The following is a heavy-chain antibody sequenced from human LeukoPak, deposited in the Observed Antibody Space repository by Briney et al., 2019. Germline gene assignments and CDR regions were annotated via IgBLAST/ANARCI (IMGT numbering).Heavy chain of an antibody. V-gene: IGHV1-2*02. CDR2: IDPKTGNT. D-gene: IGHD3-22*01. CDR3: ASEAFCASGNCYLQRVAS. J-gene: IGHJ4*02. CDR1: VYTFNAYY. Sequence: ASVKVSSKPSVYTFNAYYMHWVRQAPGQGREWVGWIDPKTGNTRYAQKFQGRVTITRDTPIGTVYMELSSLKSDDTAVYYCASEAFCASGNCYLQRVASWGPGTLVTVSS.